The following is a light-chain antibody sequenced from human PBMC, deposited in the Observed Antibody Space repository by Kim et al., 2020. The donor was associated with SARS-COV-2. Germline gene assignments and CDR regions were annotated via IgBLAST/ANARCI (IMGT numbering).Light chain of an antibody. CDR3: QQYNNWPFT. CDR2: GAS. Sequence: VSPGKRATLSARASQSVSSNLAWYQQKPGQAPRLLIHGASTRAPGIPARFSGSGSGTEFTLTISSLQSEDFAVYYCQQYNNWPFTFGGGTKVDIK. CDR1: QSVSSN. J-gene: IGKJ4*01. V-gene: IGKV3-15*01.